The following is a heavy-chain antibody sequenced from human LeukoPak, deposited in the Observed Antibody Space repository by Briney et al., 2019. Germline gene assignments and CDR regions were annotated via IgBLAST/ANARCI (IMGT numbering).Heavy chain of an antibody. CDR3: ARRRWWEGQLFDY. Sequence: ASETLSLTCAVYGGSFSGYYWSWIRQPPGKGLEWIGEINHSGSTNYNPSLKSRVTISVDTPKNQFSLKLSSVTAADTAVYYCARRRWWEGQLFDYWGQGTLVTVSS. CDR1: GGSFSGYY. CDR2: INHSGST. J-gene: IGHJ4*02. D-gene: IGHD2-15*01. V-gene: IGHV4-34*01.